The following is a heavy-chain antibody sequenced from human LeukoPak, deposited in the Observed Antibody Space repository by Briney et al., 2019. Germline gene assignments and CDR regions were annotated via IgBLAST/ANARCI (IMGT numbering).Heavy chain of an antibody. J-gene: IGHJ4*02. CDR3: AKKGGSGNLVYFDY. V-gene: IGHV4-4*09. D-gene: IGHD3-10*01. CDR1: GDSISGSY. CDR2: IYSSGTT. Sequence: SETLSLTCTVSGDSISGSYWSWIRQPPGQGLEYIGYIYSSGTTNYNPSLKSRFTISVDTSRNQLFLKLTCVTAADTAVYFCAKKGGSGNLVYFDYWGQGALVTVSS.